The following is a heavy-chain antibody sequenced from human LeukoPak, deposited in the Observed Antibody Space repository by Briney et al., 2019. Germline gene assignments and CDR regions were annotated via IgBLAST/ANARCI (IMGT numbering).Heavy chain of an antibody. CDR2: IYHSGST. CDR1: GYSISSGYY. Sequence: SETLSLTCTVSGYSISSGYYWGWIRQPPGKGLEWIGSIYHSGSTYYNPSLNSRVTISVDTSKNQFSLKLSSVTASDTAVYYCARVRYYDSSGSRGFFDYWGQGTLVTVSS. D-gene: IGHD3-22*01. V-gene: IGHV4-38-2*02. CDR3: ARVRYYDSSGSRGFFDY. J-gene: IGHJ4*02.